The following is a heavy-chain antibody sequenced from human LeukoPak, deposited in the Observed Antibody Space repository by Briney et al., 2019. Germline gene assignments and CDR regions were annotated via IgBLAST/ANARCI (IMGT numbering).Heavy chain of an antibody. CDR2: INAGNGNT. CDR3: AREWRYYDSSGYPPGY. CDR1: GYTFTSYA. D-gene: IGHD3-22*01. Sequence: ASVKVSCKASGYTFTSYAMHWVRQAPGQRLEWMGWINAGNGNTKYSQKFQGRVTITRDTSASTAYMELSSLRSEDTAVYYCAREWRYYDSSGYPPGYWGQGTLVTVSS. V-gene: IGHV1-3*01. J-gene: IGHJ4*02.